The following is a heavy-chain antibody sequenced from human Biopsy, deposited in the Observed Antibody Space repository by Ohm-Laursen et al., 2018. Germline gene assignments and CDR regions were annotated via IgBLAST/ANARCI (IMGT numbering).Heavy chain of an antibody. Sequence: SLRLSCAASGFDFSDYSMSWVRQAPGKGLEWVSSVTTTSPYIYYADSVKGRFTISRDNAKNSLYLQMNSLGVEDSAVYYCARDIYYITNLRAFDMWGQGTMVTVAS. CDR1: GFDFSDYS. V-gene: IGHV3-21*01. CDR2: VTTTSPYI. J-gene: IGHJ3*02. D-gene: IGHD3-10*01. CDR3: ARDIYYITNLRAFDM.